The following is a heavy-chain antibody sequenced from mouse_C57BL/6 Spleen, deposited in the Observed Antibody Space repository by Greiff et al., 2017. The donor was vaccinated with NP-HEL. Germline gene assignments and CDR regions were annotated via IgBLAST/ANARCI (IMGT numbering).Heavy chain of an antibody. CDR3: ARAMMVTSYAMDY. CDR1: GYTFTSYW. Sequence: QVQLQQPGAELVKPGASVKMSCKASGYTFTSYWITWVKQRPGQGLEWIGDIYHGSGSTNYTEKFKSKATLTVDTSSSTAYMQLSSLTSEDSAVYYCARAMMVTSYAMDYWGQGTSVTVSS. V-gene: IGHV1-55*01. CDR2: IYHGSGST. J-gene: IGHJ4*01. D-gene: IGHD2-3*01.